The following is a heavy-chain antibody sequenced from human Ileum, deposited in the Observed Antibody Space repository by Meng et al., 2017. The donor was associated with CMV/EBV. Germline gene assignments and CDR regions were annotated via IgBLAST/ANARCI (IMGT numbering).Heavy chain of an antibody. D-gene: IGHD3-22*01. CDR3: TRGRYDGSGNYFAY. V-gene: IGHV3-73*01. CDR1: GFTFSGSA. CDR2: IRNKANNYAT. Sequence: SGFTFSGSARHWVRQASGKGLEWVGRIRNKANNYATVYAASVNGRFTISRDDSKNTAFLHMNSLKSEDTAVYYCTRGRYDGSGNYFAYWGQGILVTVSS. J-gene: IGHJ4*02.